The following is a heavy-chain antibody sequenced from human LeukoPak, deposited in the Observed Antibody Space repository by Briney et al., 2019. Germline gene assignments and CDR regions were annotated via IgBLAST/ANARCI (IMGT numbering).Heavy chain of an antibody. Sequence: SETLSLTCTVSGGSISSYYWSWIRQPPGKGLEWIGYIYYSGSTNYNPSLKSRVTISVDTYKNQFSLKLSSVTAADTAVYYCARDRRDAFDIWGQGTMVTVSS. D-gene: IGHD6-6*01. V-gene: IGHV4-59*01. CDR3: ARDRRDAFDI. CDR1: GGSISSYY. J-gene: IGHJ3*02. CDR2: IYYSGST.